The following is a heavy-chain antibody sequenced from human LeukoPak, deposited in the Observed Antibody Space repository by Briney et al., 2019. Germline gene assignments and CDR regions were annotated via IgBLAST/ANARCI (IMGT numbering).Heavy chain of an antibody. Sequence: GGSLRLSCAASGFTFSSYAMRWVRQAPGKGLEWVSGSTGSGGSTYYADSVKGRFTISRDNSKNTLYLQMNSLRAEDTAVYYCAKGRSEDYYESSGYWGQGTLVTVSS. CDR2: STGSGGST. CDR3: AKGRSEDYYESSGY. D-gene: IGHD3-22*01. J-gene: IGHJ4*02. CDR1: GFTFSSYA. V-gene: IGHV3-23*01.